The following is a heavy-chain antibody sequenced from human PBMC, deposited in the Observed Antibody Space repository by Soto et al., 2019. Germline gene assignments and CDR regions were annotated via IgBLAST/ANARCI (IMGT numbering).Heavy chain of an antibody. CDR2: IRSKANSYAT. CDR3: TSRSLLGFCIGTSGYDDYYYGMDV. V-gene: IGHV3-73*01. D-gene: IGHD2-2*01. CDR1: GFTFSGSA. J-gene: IGHJ6*02. Sequence: PGGSLRVSWAASGFTFSGSAMHWVRQASGKGLEWVGRIRSKANSYATAYAASVKGRFTISSDDSKNTAYLQMNSLKTEDTAVYYCTSRSLLGFCIGTSGYDDYYYGMDVWGQGTTVTVSS.